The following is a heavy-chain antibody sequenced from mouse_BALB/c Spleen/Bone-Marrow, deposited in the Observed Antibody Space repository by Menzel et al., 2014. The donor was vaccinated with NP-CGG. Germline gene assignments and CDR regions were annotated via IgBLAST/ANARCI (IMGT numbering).Heavy chain of an antibody. J-gene: IGHJ2*01. CDR3: ARHDYDEENFDY. CDR2: ISSDGSYT. D-gene: IGHD2-4*01. Sequence: EVKLVESGGDLVKPGGSLKLSCAASGFTFSSYGMSWVRQTPDKRLEWVATISSDGSYTYYPDSVKVRFTISRDNAKNPLYLQMSSLKSEDTAMYYCARHDYDEENFDYWGQGTTLTVSS. V-gene: IGHV5-6*01. CDR1: GFTFSSYG.